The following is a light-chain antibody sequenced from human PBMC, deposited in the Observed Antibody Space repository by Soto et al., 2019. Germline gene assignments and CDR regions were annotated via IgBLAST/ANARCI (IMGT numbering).Light chain of an antibody. CDR2: DVS. J-gene: IGKJ5*01. CDR3: QQYNNRPFS. V-gene: IGKV3-15*01. Sequence: EIIMTKSPGTLSVSPGERATLSCRAAQGVTTNFAWYQQKSGQSPRLLIYDVSNRATGVPARFSGSGSETDFTLTISGLLSEDPAVYFCQQYNNRPFSFGQGTRLEIK. CDR1: QGVTTN.